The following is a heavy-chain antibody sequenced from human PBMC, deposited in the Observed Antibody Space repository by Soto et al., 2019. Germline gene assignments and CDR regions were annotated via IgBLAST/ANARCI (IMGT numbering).Heavy chain of an antibody. V-gene: IGHV4-31*03. D-gene: IGHD3-3*01. Sequence: QVQLQESGPGLVKPSQTLSLTCTVSGGSISSGGYYWSWIRQHPGKGLEWIGYIYYSGSTYYDPSFRSRVTISVDTSKNHFSLKRSSVTAADTAVYYCARDAIFGVVGNGMDVWGQGTTVTVSS. CDR2: IYYSGST. CDR1: GGSISSGGYY. J-gene: IGHJ6*02. CDR3: ARDAIFGVVGNGMDV.